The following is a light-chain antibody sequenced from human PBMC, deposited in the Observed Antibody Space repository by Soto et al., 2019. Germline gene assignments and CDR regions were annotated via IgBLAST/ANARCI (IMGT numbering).Light chain of an antibody. CDR1: QDVSSSY. V-gene: IGKV3-20*01. J-gene: IGKJ1*01. CDR3: QQYGDSPRT. Sequence: EILLTQSPGTLSLSPGERATLSCRASQDVSSSYLAWYQQKPGQAPRLLIFGASSRAAGVPARFSGSGSGTDFTLTISRLEPEDFAVYYCQQYGDSPRTFGQGTKVDIK. CDR2: GAS.